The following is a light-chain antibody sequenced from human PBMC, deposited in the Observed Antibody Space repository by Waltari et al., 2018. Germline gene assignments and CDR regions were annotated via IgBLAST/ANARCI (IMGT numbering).Light chain of an antibody. Sequence: SYDLIQPPSVSVSPGQTASITCSGDELGNKYVYWYQQKSGQSPILVIYQDTNRPSWIPERFSGSNSGNTATLTIRGTQALDEADFYCQTWDSNTGVFGGGTKLTVL. CDR3: QTWDSNTGV. CDR1: ELGNKY. V-gene: IGLV3-1*01. J-gene: IGLJ2*01. CDR2: QDT.